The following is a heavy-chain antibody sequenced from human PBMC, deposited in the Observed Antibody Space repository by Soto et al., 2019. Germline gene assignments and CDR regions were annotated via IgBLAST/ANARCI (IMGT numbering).Heavy chain of an antibody. CDR1: GYTFTSYG. J-gene: IGHJ4*02. CDR2: ISAYNGNT. V-gene: IGHV1-18*01. Sequence: QVQLVQSGAEVKKPGASVTVSCKASGYTFTSYGISWVRQAPGQGLEWMGWISAYNGNTNYAQKLQGRVNMTTDTSESTAYMELRSLRSDATGVDYCARDNGSESDYWGQGTLGTVSS. D-gene: IGHD5-12*01. CDR3: ARDNGSESDY.